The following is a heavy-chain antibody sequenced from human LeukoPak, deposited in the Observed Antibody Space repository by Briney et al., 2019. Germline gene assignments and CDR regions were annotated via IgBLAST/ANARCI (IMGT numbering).Heavy chain of an antibody. CDR3: ARGTYSSSSSIFDY. Sequence: GASVKVSCKASGGTFSNYAISWVRQAPGQGLEWMGGILPIFDTGNYAQKFQGRVTGTADASTSTAYMELRSLRSDDTAVYYYARGTYSSSSSIFDYWGQGTLVTVSS. CDR1: GGTFSNYA. CDR2: ILPIFDTG. J-gene: IGHJ4*02. V-gene: IGHV1-69*13. D-gene: IGHD6-6*01.